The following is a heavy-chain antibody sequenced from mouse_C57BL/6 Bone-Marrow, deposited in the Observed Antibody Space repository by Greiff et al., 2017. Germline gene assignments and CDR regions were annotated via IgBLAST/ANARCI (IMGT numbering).Heavy chain of an antibody. CDR2: IDPSDSYT. CDR1: GYTFTSYW. D-gene: IGHD2-4*01. CDR3: ARFLYDYDGDGYFDV. V-gene: IGHV1-69*01. J-gene: IGHJ1*03. Sequence: QVQLQQPGAELVMPGASVKLSCKASGYTFTSYWMHWVKQRPGQGLEWIGEIDPSDSYTNYNQKFKGKSTLTVDKSSSTAYMQLSSLTSEDSAVYYCARFLYDYDGDGYFDVWGTGTTVTVSS.